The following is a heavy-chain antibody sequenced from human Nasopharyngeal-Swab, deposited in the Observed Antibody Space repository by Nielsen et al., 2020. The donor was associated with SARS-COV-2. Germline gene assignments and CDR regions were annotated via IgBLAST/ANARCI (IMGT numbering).Heavy chain of an antibody. CDR2: INHRGTT. J-gene: IGHJ3*02. CDR3: ARHGGNSVGDAFDI. D-gene: IGHD4-23*01. Sequence: SETLSLTCAVYGGSFSDYYWTWIRQPPGKGLEWIGEINHRGTTNYNPSLKSRVTISVDRSKNQFSLKLSSVTAADTAVYYCARHGGNSVGDAFDIWGQGTMVTVSS. V-gene: IGHV4-34*01. CDR1: GGSFSDYY.